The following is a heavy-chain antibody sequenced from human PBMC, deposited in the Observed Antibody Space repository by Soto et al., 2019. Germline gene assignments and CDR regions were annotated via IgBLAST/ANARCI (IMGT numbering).Heavy chain of an antibody. Sequence: EVQLVESGGGLVQPGGSLRLSCAASGFSFSSYWMHWVRQVPGKGLVWVSRINSDGSTTTYADSVKGRFTISRDNAKNTLYLQMNSLRVEDTAVYYCARVLTGSYNWFAPWGQGTLVTVSS. D-gene: IGHD1-26*01. J-gene: IGHJ5*02. V-gene: IGHV3-74*01. CDR2: INSDGSTT. CDR1: GFSFSSYW. CDR3: ARVLTGSYNWFAP.